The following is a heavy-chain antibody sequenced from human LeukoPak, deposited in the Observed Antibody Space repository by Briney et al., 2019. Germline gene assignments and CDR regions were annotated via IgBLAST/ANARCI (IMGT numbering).Heavy chain of an antibody. V-gene: IGHV3-74*01. Sequence: GGSLRLSCAASGFTFSNYWMHWVRHTPGEGLVCVSLIKGDGSSTTYADSVKGRFTISRDNAKNTVYLQMNSLRAKDTAVYYCARGNYHAMDVWGQGTTVTVSS. CDR3: ARGNYHAMDV. CDR1: GFTFSNYW. J-gene: IGHJ6*02. CDR2: IKGDGSST.